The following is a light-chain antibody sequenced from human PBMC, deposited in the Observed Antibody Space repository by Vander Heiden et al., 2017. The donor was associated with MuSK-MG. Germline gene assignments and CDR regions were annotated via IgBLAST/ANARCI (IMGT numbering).Light chain of an antibody. CDR1: QSLFHSDNSKDF. CDR2: WAS. Sequence: DLLMSQTPDSLSVSLGGRATINCKASQSLFHSDNSKDFLAWYHQKPGQPPKLLMSWASTRESGVPDRFSGSGSGTDFTLTISSLQAEDVAVYYCQQYLSAPQTFGPGTRVDIK. J-gene: IGKJ3*01. CDR3: QQYLSAPQT. V-gene: IGKV4-1*01.